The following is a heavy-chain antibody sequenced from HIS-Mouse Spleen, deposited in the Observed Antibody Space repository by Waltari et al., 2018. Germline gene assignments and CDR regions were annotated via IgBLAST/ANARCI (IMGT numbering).Heavy chain of an antibody. CDR3: AKASSGWLDY. D-gene: IGHD6-19*01. Sequence: QVQLVESGGGVVKPGGSLRLPCAASGFTFSRYGRPWVRQAPGKGLEWVAVISYDGSNKYYADSVKGRFTISRDNSKNTLYLQMNSLRAEDTAVYYCAKASSGWLDYWGQGTLVTVSS. CDR1: GFTFSRYG. J-gene: IGHJ4*02. CDR2: ISYDGSNK. V-gene: IGHV3-30*18.